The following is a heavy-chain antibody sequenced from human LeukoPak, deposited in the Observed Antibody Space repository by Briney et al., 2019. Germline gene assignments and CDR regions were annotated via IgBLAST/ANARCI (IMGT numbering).Heavy chain of an antibody. V-gene: IGHV1-18*01. Sequence: ASVKVSCKASGYTFSSYGISWVRQAPGQGLEWVGWISAYNANTNYAQKLQGRVTMTTDTSTSTAYMELRTLRSDDTAVYYCARGAPYGSGSPFFYWGQGTLVTVSS. CDR1: GYTFSSYG. CDR2: ISAYNANT. J-gene: IGHJ4*02. CDR3: ARGAPYGSGSPFFY. D-gene: IGHD3-10*01.